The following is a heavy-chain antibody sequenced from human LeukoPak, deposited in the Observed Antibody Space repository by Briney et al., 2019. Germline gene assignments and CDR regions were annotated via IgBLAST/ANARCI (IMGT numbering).Heavy chain of an antibody. Sequence: SVKVSCKASGGTFSSYAISWVRQAPGQGLEWIGGIIPMFDTPNYAQKFQGRVTFTADDSTSTAYMELTSLTSDDTAVYYCARDKPIGARPYYYMDVWGKGTTVTVSS. CDR1: GGTFSSYA. V-gene: IGHV1-69*13. J-gene: IGHJ6*03. D-gene: IGHD6-6*01. CDR3: ARDKPIGARPYYYMDV. CDR2: IIPMFDTP.